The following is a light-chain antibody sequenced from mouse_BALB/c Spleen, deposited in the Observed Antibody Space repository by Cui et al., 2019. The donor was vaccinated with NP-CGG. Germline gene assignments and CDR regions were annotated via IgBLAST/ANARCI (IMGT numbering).Light chain of an antibody. CDR2: GTN. Sequence: QAVATQASALTTSPGETVTLTCRSSTGAVTTSNYANWVQEKPDHLFTGLIGGTNNRIPGVPARFSGSLIGDKAALTITGAQTEDEAIYFCTLWYSNHWVFGAGTKLTVL. CDR3: TLWYSNHWV. CDR1: TGAVTTSNY. V-gene: IGLV1*01. J-gene: IGLJ1*01.